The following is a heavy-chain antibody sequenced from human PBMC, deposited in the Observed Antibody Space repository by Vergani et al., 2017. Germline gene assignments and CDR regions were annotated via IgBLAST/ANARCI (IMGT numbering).Heavy chain of an antibody. CDR3: ARESRWLQFGH. V-gene: IGHV4-38-2*02. CDR2: IYYSGST. D-gene: IGHD5-24*01. J-gene: IGHJ4*02. Sequence: QVQLVESGGGLVKPGGSLRLSCAASGFTFSDYYMSWIRQPPGKGLEWIGSIYYSGSTYYNPSLKSRVTISVDTSKNQFSLKLSSVTAADTAVYYCARESRWLQFGHWGQGTLVTVSS. CDR1: GFTFSDYY.